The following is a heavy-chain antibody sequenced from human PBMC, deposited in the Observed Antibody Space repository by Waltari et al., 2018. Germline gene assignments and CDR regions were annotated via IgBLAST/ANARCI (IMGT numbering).Heavy chain of an antibody. D-gene: IGHD2-15*01. V-gene: IGHV3-74*01. J-gene: IGHJ4*02. CDR2: MNDGGRRT. Sequence: EVQLVESGGGLVQPGGSLRLSCAASGFTFSSYWMHWVRQAPGKGLVWVDGMNDGGRRTSDADSGKVRFTISRDNAKNTLYLQMNSLRAEDTAVYYCARDGPDCSGGSCYSVWGQGTLVTVSS. CDR3: ARDGPDCSGGSCYSV. CDR1: GFTFSSYW.